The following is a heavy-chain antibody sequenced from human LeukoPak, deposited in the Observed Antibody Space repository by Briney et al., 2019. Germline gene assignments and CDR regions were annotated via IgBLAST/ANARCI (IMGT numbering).Heavy chain of an antibody. CDR2: ISGSGDTT. D-gene: IGHD7-27*01. CDR1: GFTFSSYG. J-gene: IGHJ4*02. CDR3: ARDLAWGAFDY. Sequence: GGTLRLSCAASGFTFSSYGMAWVRQAPGKGLEWVSSISGSGDTTYYADSVKGRFTISRDDSKNTLSLQMNSLTVEDTAVYYCARDLAWGAFDYWGQGTLVTVSS. V-gene: IGHV3-23*01.